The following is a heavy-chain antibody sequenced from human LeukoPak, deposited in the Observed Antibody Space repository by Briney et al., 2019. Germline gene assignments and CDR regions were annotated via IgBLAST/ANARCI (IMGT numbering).Heavy chain of an antibody. Sequence: PGGSLRLSCAASGFTFSSYSMNWVRQAPGKGLEWVSYISSGSTTILYADSVKGRFTISRDNAKNSLYLQMNSLRDEDTAVYYCARVICSGGSCYHFDYWGQGALVTVSS. J-gene: IGHJ4*02. CDR3: ARVICSGGSCYHFDY. CDR1: GFTFSSYS. CDR2: ISSGSTTI. D-gene: IGHD2-15*01. V-gene: IGHV3-48*02.